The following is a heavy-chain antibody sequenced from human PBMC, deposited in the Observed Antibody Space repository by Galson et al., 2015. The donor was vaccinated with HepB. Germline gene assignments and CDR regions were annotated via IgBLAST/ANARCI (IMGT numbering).Heavy chain of an antibody. D-gene: IGHD6-6*01. V-gene: IGHV3-23*01. CDR2: IGGSGEYT. J-gene: IGHJ4*02. CDR1: GFSLSIYV. CDR3: AKGSGAARPYYFDY. Sequence: SLRLSCAASGFSLSIYVMSWVRQAPGKGLEWVSAIGGSGEYTYYADSVKGRFTISRDNSKNTLYLQMNSLRADDTAVYYCAKGSGAARPYYFDYWGQGTLVTVSS.